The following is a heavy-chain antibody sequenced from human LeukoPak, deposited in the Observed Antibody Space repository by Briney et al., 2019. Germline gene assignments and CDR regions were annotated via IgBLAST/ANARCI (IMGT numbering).Heavy chain of an antibody. CDR1: GFTFSNYW. CDR2: INLEGSGT. Sequence: GGSLRLSCAASGFTFSNYWMHWVRQAPGKGLVWVSRINLEGSGTIYADSVKGRFTISRDNAKNTLYLQMNSLRAEDAAVYYCVRQYIYLPLYYWGQGTLVTVSS. V-gene: IGHV3-74*01. J-gene: IGHJ4*02. CDR3: VRQYIYLPLYY. D-gene: IGHD1-1*01.